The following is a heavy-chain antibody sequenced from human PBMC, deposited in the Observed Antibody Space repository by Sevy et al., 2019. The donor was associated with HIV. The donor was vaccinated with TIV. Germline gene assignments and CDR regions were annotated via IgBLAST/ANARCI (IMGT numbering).Heavy chain of an antibody. D-gene: IGHD3-22*01. CDR1: GFSFDSYG. CDR3: AKGGGGHYDPDEIGYYFYYYNMDV. CDR2: ISGSGTRT. V-gene: IGHV3-23*01. Sequence: GGSLRLSCAVSGFSFDSYGMTWVRQAPGKGLEWVSGISGSGTRTYYADSVKGRFSISRDNSKNRLYLQMNSLRSEDTVIDCCAKGGGGHYDPDEIGYYFYYYNMDVWGKGTTVTVSS. J-gene: IGHJ6*03.